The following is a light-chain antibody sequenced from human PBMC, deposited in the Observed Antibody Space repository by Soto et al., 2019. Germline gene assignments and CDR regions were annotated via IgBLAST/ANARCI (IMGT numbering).Light chain of an antibody. CDR3: NSYTSSSTYV. J-gene: IGLJ1*01. V-gene: IGLV2-14*03. CDR1: SSDVGGFNY. CDR2: DVT. Sequence: QSALTQPSSVSGSPGQSITLSCTGTSSDVGGFNYVSWYQQHPGKAPKLMIYDVTNRPSGVSYRFPGSKSGNTASLTISGLQAVDEADYYCNSYTSSSTYVFGTGTKLTVL.